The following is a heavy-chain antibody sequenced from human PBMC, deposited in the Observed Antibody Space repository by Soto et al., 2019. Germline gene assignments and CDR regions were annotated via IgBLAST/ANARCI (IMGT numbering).Heavy chain of an antibody. V-gene: IGHV4-39*07. D-gene: IGHD5-18*01. J-gene: IGHJ4*02. CDR2: IYYSGST. Sequence: SETLSLTCTVSGGSVSSSSYYWGWVRQPPGKGLEWIGKIYYSGSTNYNPSHKSRITISVDTSKNQFSLKLSSVTAADTAVYYCARGGGVRGYSYGDIGYYFDYWGQGTLVTVSS. CDR1: GGSVSSSSYY. CDR3: ARGGGVRGYSYGDIGYYFDY.